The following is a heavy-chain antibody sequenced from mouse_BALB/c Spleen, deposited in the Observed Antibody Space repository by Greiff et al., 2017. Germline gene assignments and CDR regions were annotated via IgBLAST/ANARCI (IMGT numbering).Heavy chain of an antibody. Sequence: QVQLQQSGAELVRPGASVKLSCKASGYTFTSYWMNWVKQRPGQGLEWIGMIDPSDSETHYNQMFKDKATLTVDKSSSTAHMELRSLASEDSAVYYCASDSSFFYYFDYWGQGTTLTVSS. CDR3: ASDSSFFYYFDY. D-gene: IGHD1-1*01. CDR1: GYTFTSYW. J-gene: IGHJ2*01. CDR2: IDPSDSET. V-gene: IGHV1-61*01.